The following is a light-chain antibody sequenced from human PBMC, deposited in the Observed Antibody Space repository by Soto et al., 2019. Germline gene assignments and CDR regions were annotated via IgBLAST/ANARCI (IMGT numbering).Light chain of an antibody. Sequence: QSALTQPASVSGSPGQSITISCTGTSSDVGGYNYVSWYQQHPGKAPKLMIFEVNNRPSGVSNRFSGSKSGITASLTISRLQADDEADYYCSSYTSSSTLVFGGGTKLTVL. CDR3: SSYTSSSTLV. J-gene: IGLJ2*01. CDR1: SSDVGGYNY. CDR2: EVN. V-gene: IGLV2-14*01.